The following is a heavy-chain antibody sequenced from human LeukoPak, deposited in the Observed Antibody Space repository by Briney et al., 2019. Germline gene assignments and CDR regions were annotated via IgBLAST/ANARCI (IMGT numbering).Heavy chain of an antibody. CDR3: ARGRRCSGYGV. J-gene: IGHJ6*04. CDR2: INHSGST. V-gene: IGHV4-34*01. Sequence: SETLSLTCAVYGGSFSGFYWSWIRQPPGNGLEWIGEINHSGSTNYNPSLKSRVTISVDTSKNQFSLKLSSVTAADTAVYYCARGRRCSGYGVWDKGTTVTVSS. CDR1: GGSFSGFY. D-gene: IGHD5-12*01.